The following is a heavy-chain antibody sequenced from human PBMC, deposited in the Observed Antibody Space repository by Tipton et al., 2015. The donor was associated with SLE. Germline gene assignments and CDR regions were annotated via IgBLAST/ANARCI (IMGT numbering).Heavy chain of an antibody. Sequence: TLSLTCTVSGDSLSTNYWNWIRQPAGKGLEWIGRMYGSGSPTHYNPSLESRVTMSVDTSQKQFSLKLTSVTAADTAVYYCARVPHSSTGYFDYWGQGKLVTVSP. CDR1: GDSLSTNY. V-gene: IGHV4-4*07. D-gene: IGHD6-6*01. CDR2: MYGSGSPT. CDR3: ARVPHSSTGYFDY. J-gene: IGHJ4*02.